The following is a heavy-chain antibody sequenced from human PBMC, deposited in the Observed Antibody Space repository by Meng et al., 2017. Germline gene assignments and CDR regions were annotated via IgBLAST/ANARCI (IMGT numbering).Heavy chain of an antibody. V-gene: IGHV5-51*01. Sequence: GESLKISCKGSGYSFTSYWIGWVRQMPGKGLERMGIIYPGDSDTRYSPSFQGQVTISADKSISTAYLQWSSLKASDTAMYYCARHGYYDFWSGYYTDWGQGTLVTVSS. CDR1: GYSFTSYW. D-gene: IGHD3-3*01. CDR3: ARHGYYDFWSGYYTD. J-gene: IGHJ4*02. CDR2: IYPGDSDT.